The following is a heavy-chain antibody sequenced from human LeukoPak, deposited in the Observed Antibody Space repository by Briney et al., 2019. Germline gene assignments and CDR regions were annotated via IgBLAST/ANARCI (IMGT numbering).Heavy chain of an antibody. Sequence: GGSLRLSCAASGFPFSSYAMSWVRQAPGKGLGWVSAISGSGGTTYFADSVKGRFTISRDNSKNTLYLQMNTLRAEDTAVYYCAKGVYYYDSSAYYYTYYFDYWGQGTLVTVSS. CDR1: GFPFSSYA. V-gene: IGHV3-23*01. D-gene: IGHD3-22*01. J-gene: IGHJ4*02. CDR2: ISGSGGTT. CDR3: AKGVYYYDSSAYYYTYYFDY.